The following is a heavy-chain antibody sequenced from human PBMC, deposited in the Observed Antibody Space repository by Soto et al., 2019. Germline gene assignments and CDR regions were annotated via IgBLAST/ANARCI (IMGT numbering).Heavy chain of an antibody. CDR2: ISDSGGST. D-gene: IGHD3-10*01. V-gene: IGHV3-23*01. J-gene: IGHJ4*02. CDR3: AKSLWFGELLLTTSFDY. Sequence: EVQLLESGGGLVQPGGSLRLSCAASGFTFSSYAMSWVRQAPGKGLEWVSAISDSGGSTYYADSVKGRFTISRDNSKNTLYLQMNSLRAEDTAVYYCAKSLWFGELLLTTSFDYWGQGTLVTVSS. CDR1: GFTFSSYA.